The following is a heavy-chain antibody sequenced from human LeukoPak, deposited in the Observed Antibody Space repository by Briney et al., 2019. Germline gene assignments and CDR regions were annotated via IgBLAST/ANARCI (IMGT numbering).Heavy chain of an antibody. CDR3: ARVFGYYDSSGHYGGGAFDI. CDR1: GFTFSSYS. CDR2: ISSSSSYI. V-gene: IGHV3-21*01. Sequence: GGSLRLSCAASGFTFSSYSMNWVRQAPGKGLEWVSSISSSSSYIYYADSVKGRFTISRDNAKNSLYLQMNSLRAEDTAVYYCARVFGYYDSSGHYGGGAFDIWGQGTMVTVSS. J-gene: IGHJ3*02. D-gene: IGHD3-22*01.